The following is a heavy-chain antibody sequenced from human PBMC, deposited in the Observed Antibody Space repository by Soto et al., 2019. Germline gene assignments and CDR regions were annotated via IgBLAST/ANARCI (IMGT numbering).Heavy chain of an antibody. J-gene: IGHJ6*02. V-gene: IGHV3-11*01. CDR2: ISSSGSTI. CDR3: ARDSQLWPRGVGGYYYGMDV. CDR1: GFTFSDYY. Sequence: GGSLRLSCAASGFTFSDYYMSWIRQAPGKGLEWVSYISSSGSTIYYADSVKGRFTISRDNAKNSLYLQMNSLRAEDTAVYYCARDSQLWPRGVGGYYYGMDVWGQGTTVTVSS. D-gene: IGHD5-18*01.